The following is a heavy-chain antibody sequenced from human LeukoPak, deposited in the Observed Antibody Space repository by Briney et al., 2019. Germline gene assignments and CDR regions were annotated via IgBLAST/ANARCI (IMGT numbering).Heavy chain of an antibody. V-gene: IGHV4-39*01. D-gene: IGHD3-22*01. CDR2: IYYSGST. CDR3: ARRYYDSSGYIFDY. J-gene: IGHJ4*02. CDR1: GGSINSSSYY. Sequence: SETLSLTCTVSGGSINSSSYYWGWIRQPPGKGLEWIGSIYYSGSTYYNPSLKSRVTISVDTSKNQFSLKLSSVTAADTAVYYCARRYYDSSGYIFDYWGQGTLVTASS.